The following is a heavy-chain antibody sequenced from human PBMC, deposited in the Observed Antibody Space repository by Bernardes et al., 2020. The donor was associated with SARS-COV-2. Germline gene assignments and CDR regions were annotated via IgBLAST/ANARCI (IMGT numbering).Heavy chain of an antibody. CDR3: ARGLILRITIFGVVIRDPARSYGMDG. D-gene: IGHD3-3*01. V-gene: IGHV4-34*01. CDR2: INHSGST. J-gene: IGHJ6*04. Sequence: SETLSLTCAVYGGSFSGYYWSWIRQPPGKGLEWIGEINHSGSTNYNPSLKSRVTISVDTSKNQFSLQLSSVTAADTAVYYCARGLILRITIFGVVIRDPARSYGMDGGGAGTTVTVSS. CDR1: GGSFSGYY.